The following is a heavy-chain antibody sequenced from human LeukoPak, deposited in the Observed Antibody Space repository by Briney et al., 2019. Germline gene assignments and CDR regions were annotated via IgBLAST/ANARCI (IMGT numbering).Heavy chain of an antibody. CDR1: GFTLSSYD. CDR3: AKDRPLRYYYYMDV. CDR2: IRYDGSNK. D-gene: IGHD3-9*01. V-gene: IGHV3-30*02. J-gene: IGHJ6*03. Sequence: PGGSLRLSCAASGFTLSSYDMHWIRRAPGKGLEWVAFIRYDGSNKYYADSVKGRFTISRDNSKNTLYLQMNSLRAEDTAVYYCAKDRPLRYYYYMDVWRKGTTVTVSS.